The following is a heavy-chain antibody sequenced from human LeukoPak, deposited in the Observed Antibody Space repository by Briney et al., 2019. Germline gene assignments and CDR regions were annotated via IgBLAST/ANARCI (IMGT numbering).Heavy chain of an antibody. J-gene: IGHJ4*02. Sequence: SETLSLTCTVSGGSISSSSYYWGWIRQPPGKGLEWIGSIYYGGSTYYNPSLKSRVTISVDTSKNQFSLKLSSVTAADTAVYYCARHVPYEDYWGQGTLVTVSS. CDR2: IYYGGST. V-gene: IGHV4-39*01. CDR1: GGSISSSSYY. CDR3: ARHVPYEDY. D-gene: IGHD3-3*01.